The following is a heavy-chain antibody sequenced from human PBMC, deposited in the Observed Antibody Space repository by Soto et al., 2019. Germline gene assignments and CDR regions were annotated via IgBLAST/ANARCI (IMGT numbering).Heavy chain of an antibody. CDR2: IYYSGST. CDR1: GGSISSYY. Sequence: SETLSLTCTVSGGSISSYYWSWIRQPPGKGLEWIGYIYYSGSTNYNPSLKSRVTISVDTSKNQFSLKLSSVTAADTAVYYCARGEGDSGYDLRFYYYMDVWGKGTKVTVSS. V-gene: IGHV4-59*08. D-gene: IGHD5-12*01. CDR3: ARGEGDSGYDLRFYYYMDV. J-gene: IGHJ6*03.